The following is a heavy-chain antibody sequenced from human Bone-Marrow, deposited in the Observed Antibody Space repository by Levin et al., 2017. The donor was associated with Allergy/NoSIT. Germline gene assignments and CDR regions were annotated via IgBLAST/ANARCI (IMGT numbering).Heavy chain of an antibody. CDR1: GYTFSAYG. CDR2: ISSYNGNT. CDR3: ARVYSLSDNVDYGSYFDP. J-gene: IGHJ4*02. D-gene: IGHD4-17*01. V-gene: IGHV1-18*01. Sequence: RASVKVSCKTSGYTFSAYGISWVRQAPGQGLEWMGWISSYNGNTNYAQNLQDRVTMTTDTSTRTAYMEMRSLKSDDTAVYYCARVYSLSDNVDYGSYFDPWGQGTLVTVSS.